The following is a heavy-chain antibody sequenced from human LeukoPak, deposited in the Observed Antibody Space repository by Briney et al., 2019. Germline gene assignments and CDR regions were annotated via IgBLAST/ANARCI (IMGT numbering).Heavy chain of an antibody. D-gene: IGHD6-6*01. J-gene: IGHJ4*02. CDR2: IRHDGSIK. Sequence: AGGSLSLFCAASVFIFSTYGMYWVRQAPGKGREWVAFIRHDGSIKNYADSVKGRSTISRDNSKNTLYLQMNSLRAEDTAVYYCAKDSMADIDYWAQGTLATASS. CDR1: VFIFSTYG. V-gene: IGHV3-30*02. CDR3: AKDSMADIDY.